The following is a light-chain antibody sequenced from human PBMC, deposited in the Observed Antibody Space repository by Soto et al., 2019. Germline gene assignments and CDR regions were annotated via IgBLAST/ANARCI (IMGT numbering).Light chain of an antibody. V-gene: IGKV3-20*01. CDR1: QTVTGSY. Sequence: ENVLTQSPGTLSLSPGERATLSCRASQTVTGSYLAWYQQKPGQTPNLLIDAASTRATGIPDRFSASGSATDFTLTITRLEPEDFAVYYCPQYSDSPRTFGQGTRVEIK. CDR3: PQYSDSPRT. J-gene: IGKJ1*01. CDR2: AAS.